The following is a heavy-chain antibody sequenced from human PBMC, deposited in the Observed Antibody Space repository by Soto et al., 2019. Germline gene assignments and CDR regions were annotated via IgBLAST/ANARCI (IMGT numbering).Heavy chain of an antibody. CDR1: GLTLRSYA. Sequence: EGQLLQSGGDLVQPGGSLRLSCAGSGLTLRSYAMTWIRQTPEKGLEWVSTISGRSGVPSYADSGNGRFTVSRDNSKNTLYLQMNSLRPDDTAIYYCAKGGPFTGGFDPWGQGTLVTVAS. D-gene: IGHD3-16*01. V-gene: IGHV3-23*01. J-gene: IGHJ5*02. CDR2: ISGRSGVP. CDR3: AKGGPFTGGFDP.